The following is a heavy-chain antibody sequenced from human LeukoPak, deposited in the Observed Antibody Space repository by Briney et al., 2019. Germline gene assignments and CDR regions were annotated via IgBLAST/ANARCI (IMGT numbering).Heavy chain of an antibody. J-gene: IGHJ4*02. V-gene: IGHV4-30-4*01. CDR1: GDAITSGDDC. Sequence: SETLSLTCSVSGDAITSGDDCWNWIRQPPGKGLQWIGYIFFTGSTYYNPSLGSRFTISLNTPKNQFSLRLNSVTAADTAVYYCARGDYTVLAGSPFDLWGRGTLVTVSS. D-gene: IGHD6-19*01. CDR3: ARGDYTVLAGSPFDL. CDR2: IFFTGST.